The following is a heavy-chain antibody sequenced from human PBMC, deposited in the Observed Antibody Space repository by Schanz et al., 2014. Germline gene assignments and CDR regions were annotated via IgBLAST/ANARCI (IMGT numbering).Heavy chain of an antibody. CDR1: GYTFSSYG. V-gene: IGHV1-18*01. J-gene: IGHJ3*02. CDR2: INGYNGHT. CDR3: ARGGYSYALSAFDI. Sequence: QVQLVQSGDEVKKPGASVKVSCKASGYTFSSYGITWVRQAPGQGLEWMGWINGYNGHTLYAQKFQGRVTMTTDTSTSTSYMELTSLRSDDTAVYYCARGGYSYALSAFDIWGQGTMVTVSS. D-gene: IGHD5-18*01.